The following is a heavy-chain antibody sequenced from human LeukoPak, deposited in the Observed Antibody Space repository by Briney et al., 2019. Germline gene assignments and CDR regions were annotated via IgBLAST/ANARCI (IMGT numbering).Heavy chain of an antibody. CDR1: GGSFSSGLYY. D-gene: IGHD1-1*01. CDR3: ARDRGTWNDDGFDY. CDR2: IYISGST. V-gene: IGHV4-61*02. Sequence: PSETLSLTCTVSGGSFSSGLYYWTWIRQPAGKGLEWIGRIYISGSTNYNPSLKSRVTISRDTSKNEFSLKLSSVTAADTAVYYCARDRGTWNDDGFDYWGQGTLVTVSS. J-gene: IGHJ4*02.